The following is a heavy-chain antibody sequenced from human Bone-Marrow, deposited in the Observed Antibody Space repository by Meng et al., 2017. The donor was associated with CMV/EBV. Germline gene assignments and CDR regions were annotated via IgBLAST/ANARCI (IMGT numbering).Heavy chain of an antibody. CDR1: GFTFSSYS. J-gene: IGHJ5*02. V-gene: IGHV3-66*02. D-gene: IGHD5-24*01. CDR2: VHSGGNT. Sequence: GESLKISCAASGFTFSSYSMSWVRQAPGKGLEWVSVVHSGGNTNYADSVKGRFTISRDTSKNTLYLQMNSLRVEDTGVYYCARGWLADPWGQGTRVTVSS. CDR3: ARGWLADP.